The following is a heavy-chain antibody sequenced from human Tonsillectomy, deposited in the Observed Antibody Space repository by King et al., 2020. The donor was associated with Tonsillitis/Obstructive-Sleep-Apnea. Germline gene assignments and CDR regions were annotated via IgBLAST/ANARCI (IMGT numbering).Heavy chain of an antibody. CDR2: IDPSDSYT. CDR3: ARRGRSGGDSGSYPKVGYYYYYYMDV. CDR1: GYSFTSYW. D-gene: IGHD1-26*01. Sequence: VQLVESGAEVKKPGESLRISCKGSGYSFTSYWISWVRQMPGKGLEWMGRIDPSDSYTNYSPSFQGHVTISADKSISTAYLQWSSLKASDTAMYYCARRGRSGGDSGSYPKVGYYYYYYMDVWGKGTTVTVSS. J-gene: IGHJ6*03. V-gene: IGHV5-10-1*01.